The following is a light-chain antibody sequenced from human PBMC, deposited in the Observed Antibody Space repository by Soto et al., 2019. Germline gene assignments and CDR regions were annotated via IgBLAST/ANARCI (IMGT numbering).Light chain of an antibody. CDR1: QSISSY. CDR3: QQSYSTPVT. CDR2: AAS. J-gene: IGKJ4*01. V-gene: IGKV1-39*01. Sequence: DIQMTQSPSSLSASVGDRVTITCRASQSISSYLNWYQQKPGKAPKFLIHAASSLQSGVPSRFSGSGSGTDFTLTISSLQPEDFATYYCQQSYSTPVTFGGGTKVEIK.